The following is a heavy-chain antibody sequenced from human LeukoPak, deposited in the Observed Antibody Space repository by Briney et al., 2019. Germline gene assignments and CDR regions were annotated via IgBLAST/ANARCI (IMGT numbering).Heavy chain of an antibody. Sequence: GESLKISCKGSGYSFTSYWIGWVRQMPGKGLEWMGIIYPGDSDTRYSPSFQGQVTISADKSISTAYLQWSSLKASDTAMYYCARTSYGYYYYYYMDVWGKGTTVTVSS. V-gene: IGHV5-51*01. J-gene: IGHJ6*03. CDR2: IYPGDSDT. D-gene: IGHD5-18*01. CDR3: ARTSYGYYYYYYMDV. CDR1: GYSFTSYW.